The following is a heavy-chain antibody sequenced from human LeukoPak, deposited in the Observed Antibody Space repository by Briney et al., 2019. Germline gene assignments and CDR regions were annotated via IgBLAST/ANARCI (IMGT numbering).Heavy chain of an antibody. CDR1: GFTFSSYA. Sequence: PGRSLRLSCAASGFTFSSYAMHWVRQAPGKGLEWVAVISYDGSNKYYADSVKGRFTISRDNSKNTLYLQMNSLRAEDTAVYYCARDVIANGDLDYLDFWGQGTLVTVSS. D-gene: IGHD4-17*01. V-gene: IGHV3-30*04. CDR3: ARDVIANGDLDYLDF. J-gene: IGHJ4*02. CDR2: ISYDGSNK.